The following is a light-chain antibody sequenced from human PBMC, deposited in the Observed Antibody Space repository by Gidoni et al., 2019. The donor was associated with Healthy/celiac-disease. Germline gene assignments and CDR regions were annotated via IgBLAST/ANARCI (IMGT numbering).Light chain of an antibody. V-gene: IGKV3-11*01. Sequence: DIVLTQSPATLSLSPGERATLSCRASQSVSSYLAWYQQKPGQAPRLLIYDASNRATGIPARFSGSGSGTDFTRTISSLEPEDFAVYYCQQRSNWPRMYTFXQXTKLEIK. J-gene: IGKJ2*01. CDR3: QQRSNWPRMYT. CDR2: DAS. CDR1: QSVSSY.